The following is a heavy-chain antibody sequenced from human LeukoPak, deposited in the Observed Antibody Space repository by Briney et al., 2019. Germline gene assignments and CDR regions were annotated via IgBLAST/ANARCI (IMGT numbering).Heavy chain of an antibody. CDR1: GFTFSTYS. Sequence: GGSLRLSCAASGFTFSTYSMNWVRQAPGKGLEWVSYITGSSDTISYADSVKGRFTMSRDNAKNSLYLQMNSLRDEDTAVYYCARDKDYAFDIWGQGTMITVFS. CDR3: ARDKDYAFDI. V-gene: IGHV3-48*02. J-gene: IGHJ3*02. CDR2: ITGSSDTI.